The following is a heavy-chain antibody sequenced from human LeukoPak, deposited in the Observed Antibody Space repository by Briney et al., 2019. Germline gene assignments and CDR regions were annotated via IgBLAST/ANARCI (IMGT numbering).Heavy chain of an antibody. Sequence: GGSLRLSCAASGFTFSSYSMNWVRQAPGKGLEWVSYISRSSRTIYYADSVKGRFTISRDNAKNSLYLQMNSLKTEDTAVYYCARDSRYYYIDYWGQGTLVTVSS. V-gene: IGHV3-48*01. CDR3: ARDSRYYYIDY. J-gene: IGHJ4*02. D-gene: IGHD6-13*01. CDR2: ISRSSRTI. CDR1: GFTFSSYS.